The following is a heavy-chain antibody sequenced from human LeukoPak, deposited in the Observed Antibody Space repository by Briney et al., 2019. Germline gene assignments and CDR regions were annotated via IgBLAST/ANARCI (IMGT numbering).Heavy chain of an antibody. CDR1: GFTFSNAW. CDR2: IKSKTDGGTT. V-gene: IGHV3-15*01. CDR3: AKGEIAAAGTFDP. Sequence: GGSLRLSCAASGFTFSNAWMSWVRQAPGKGLEWVGRIKSKTDGGTTDYAAPVKGRFTISRDDSKNTLYLQMNSLKTEDTAVYYCAKGEIAAAGTFDPWGRGTLVTVSS. D-gene: IGHD6-13*01. J-gene: IGHJ5*02.